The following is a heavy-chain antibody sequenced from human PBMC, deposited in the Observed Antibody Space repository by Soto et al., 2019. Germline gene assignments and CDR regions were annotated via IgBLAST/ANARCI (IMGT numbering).Heavy chain of an antibody. CDR3: ARLFWSGYYYLDP. CDR2: ISSSSSYI. D-gene: IGHD3-3*01. Sequence: PGGSLRLSCAASGFTFSSYSMNWVRQAPGKGLEWVSSISSSSSYIYYADSVKGRFTISRDNAKNSLYLQMNSLRAEDTAVYYWARLFWSGYYYLDPWGQGTLVTVSS. J-gene: IGHJ5*02. V-gene: IGHV3-21*01. CDR1: GFTFSSYS.